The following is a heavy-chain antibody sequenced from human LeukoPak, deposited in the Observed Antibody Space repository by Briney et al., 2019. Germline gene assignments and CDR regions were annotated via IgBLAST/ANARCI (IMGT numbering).Heavy chain of an antibody. D-gene: IGHD3-16*01. CDR2: IYHSGST. V-gene: IGHV4-30-2*01. CDR3: ARVEMGESFDY. J-gene: IGHJ4*02. Sequence: PSQTLSLTCAVSGGSISSGGYSWSWIRQPPGKGLEWIGYIYHSGSTYYNPSLKSRVTISVDRSKNQSSLKLSSVTAADTAVYYCARVEMGESFDYWGQGTLVTVSS. CDR1: GGSISSGGYS.